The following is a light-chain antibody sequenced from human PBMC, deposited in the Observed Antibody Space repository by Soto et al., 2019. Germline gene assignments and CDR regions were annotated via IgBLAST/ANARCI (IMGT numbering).Light chain of an antibody. V-gene: IGLV2-14*03. CDR1: SSDVGGYTS. Sequence: ALTQPASVSGSPGQSITISCTGTSSDVGGYTSVSWYQQHPGKAPKLMIYDVSNRPSGVSDRFSGSKSGNTASLTISGLQAEDEADYYCNSYTTSSTRVFGTGTKLTVL. CDR3: NSYTTSSTRV. J-gene: IGLJ1*01. CDR2: DVS.